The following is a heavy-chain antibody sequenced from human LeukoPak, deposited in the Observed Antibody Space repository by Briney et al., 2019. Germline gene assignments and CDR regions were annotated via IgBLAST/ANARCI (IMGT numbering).Heavy chain of an antibody. CDR3: ARFSNWGFRNPPQDAFDI. D-gene: IGHD7-27*01. V-gene: IGHV1-2*02. CDR1: GYTFTGYY. CDR2: INPNSGGT. J-gene: IGHJ3*02. Sequence: ASVKVSCKASGYTFTGYYMHWVRQAPGQGLEWMGWINPNSGGTNYAQKFQGRVTMTRDTSISTAYMELSRLRSDDTAVYYCARFSNWGFRNPPQDAFDIWGQGTMVTVSS.